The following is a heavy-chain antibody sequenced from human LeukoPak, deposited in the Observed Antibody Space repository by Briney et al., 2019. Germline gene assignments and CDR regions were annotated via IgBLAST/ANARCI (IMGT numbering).Heavy chain of an antibody. CDR3: ARDPFGASDAFDI. CDR1: GFTFSSYA. Sequence: PGGSLRLSCAASGFTFSSYAMPWVRQAPGKGLEWVAVISYDGSNKYYADSVKGRFTISRDNSKNTLYLQMNSLRAEDTAVYYCARDPFGASDAFDIWGQGTMVTVS. D-gene: IGHD1-26*01. V-gene: IGHV3-30*04. CDR2: ISYDGSNK. J-gene: IGHJ3*02.